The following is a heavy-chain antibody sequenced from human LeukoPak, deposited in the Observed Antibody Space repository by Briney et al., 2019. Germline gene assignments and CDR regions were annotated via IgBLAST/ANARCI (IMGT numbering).Heavy chain of an antibody. CDR1: GFTVITKD. J-gene: IGHJ4*02. V-gene: IGHV3-53*01. Sequence: GGSLRLSCASSGFTVITKDMTWVRQAPGKGLEWVSVLYSDGNTKYADSVQGRFTISRDNSKNTLYLEMNSLSPDDTAVYYCARGVEPLAATTLAYWGQGTLVTVSS. CDR2: LYSDGNT. CDR3: ARGVEPLAATTLAY. D-gene: IGHD2-15*01.